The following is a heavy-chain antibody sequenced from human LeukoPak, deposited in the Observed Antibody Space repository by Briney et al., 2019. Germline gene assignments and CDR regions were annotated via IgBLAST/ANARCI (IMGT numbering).Heavy chain of an antibody. D-gene: IGHD6-19*01. CDR2: IRYDGSNR. CDR1: GFTFSSYS. V-gene: IGHV3-30*02. Sequence: QTGGSLRLSCAASGFTFSSYSMNWVRQAPGKGLEWVAFIRYDGSNRYYADSVKGRFTISRDNSKNTLYLQMNSLRAEDTAVYYCAKVDRQWLVPLTLDYWGQGTLVTVSS. J-gene: IGHJ4*02. CDR3: AKVDRQWLVPLTLDY.